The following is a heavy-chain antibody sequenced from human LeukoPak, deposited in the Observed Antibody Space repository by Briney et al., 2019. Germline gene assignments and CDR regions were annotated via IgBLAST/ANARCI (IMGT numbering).Heavy chain of an antibody. CDR1: GFIFNNYA. CDR2: ISWNSGSI. Sequence: GGSLRLSCAGSGFIFNNYAMHWVRQPPGKGLEWVSGISWNSGSIDYADSVKGRFTISRDNAKNSLYLQMNSLRAEDTAVYYCARGEYDFWSGYYRNYYGMDVWGQGTTVTVSS. CDR3: ARGEYDFWSGYYRNYYGMDV. V-gene: IGHV3-9*01. J-gene: IGHJ6*02. D-gene: IGHD3-3*01.